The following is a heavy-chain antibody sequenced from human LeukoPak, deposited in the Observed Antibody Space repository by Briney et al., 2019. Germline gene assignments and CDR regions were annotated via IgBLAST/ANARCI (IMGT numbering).Heavy chain of an antibody. CDR3: ARVAHYDFWSGYPYYYYYYMDV. Sequence: ASVKVSCKVSGYTLTELSMHWVRQAPGKGLEWMGGFDPEDGETIYAQKFQGRVTMTEDTSTDTAYMELRSLRSDDTAVYYCARVAHYDFWSGYPYYYYYYMDVWGKGTTVTVSS. CDR1: GYTLTELS. J-gene: IGHJ6*03. CDR2: FDPEDGET. V-gene: IGHV1-24*01. D-gene: IGHD3-3*01.